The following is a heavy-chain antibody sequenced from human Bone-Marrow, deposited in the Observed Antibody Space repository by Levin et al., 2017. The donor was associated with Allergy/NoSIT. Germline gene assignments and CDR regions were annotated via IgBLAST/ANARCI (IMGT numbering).Heavy chain of an antibody. J-gene: IGHJ4*02. CDR3: ARDDGISWIDF. V-gene: IGHV3-33*01. CDR1: GFTFRSHA. CDR2: IWHDGAVL. D-gene: IGHD5-24*01. Sequence: GGSLRLSCVESGFTFRSHAMHWVRQAPGKGLEWVAGIWHDGAVLYHSDSLRGRFTISRDASKNTVFLQMNSLTVEDTAVYFCARDDGISWIDFWGQGTLVTVSS.